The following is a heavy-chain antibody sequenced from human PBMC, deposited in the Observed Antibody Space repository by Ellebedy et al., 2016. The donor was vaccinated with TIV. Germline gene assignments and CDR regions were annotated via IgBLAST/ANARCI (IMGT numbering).Heavy chain of an antibody. J-gene: IGHJ4*02. D-gene: IGHD2/OR15-2a*01. V-gene: IGHV3-23*01. CDR3: TRDSGFFYDRFDC. Sequence: GESLKISCAASGFTFAGFDLSWVRQAPGKGLEWVSGFGISGDTTYYADSVKGRFTISRDNAKNSLYLQMNSLRDEDTAVYYCTRDSGFFYDRFDCWGQGTLVTVSS. CDR2: FGISGDTT. CDR1: GFTFAGFD.